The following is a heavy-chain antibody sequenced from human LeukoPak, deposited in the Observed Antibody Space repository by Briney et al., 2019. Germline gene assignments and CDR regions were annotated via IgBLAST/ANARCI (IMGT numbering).Heavy chain of an antibody. CDR3: ARVAKERVGGVYYFDY. CDR1: GFTFSDYD. J-gene: IGHJ4*02. V-gene: IGHV3-13*01. CDR2: IGTAGDT. D-gene: IGHD1-1*01. Sequence: GGSLRLSCAASGFTFSDYDMHWVRQATGRGLEWVSAIGTAGDTYYTGSVKGRFTISRENAKNSLYLQMNSLRAGDTAVYYCARVAKERVGGVYYFDYWGQGTLVTVCS.